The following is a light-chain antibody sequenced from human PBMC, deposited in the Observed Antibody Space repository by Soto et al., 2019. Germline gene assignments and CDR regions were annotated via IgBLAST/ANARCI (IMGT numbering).Light chain of an antibody. V-gene: IGKV3-15*01. J-gene: IGKJ2*01. CDR2: DAS. Sequence: EIVMTQSPATLSVSPGERATLSCRASQSVGGNLAWYQQRPGRAPRLLIYDASTRATDIPARFSGSGSGTEIPLTISSLQSEDFAIYCCQQYNNWPLSTFGQGTKLEIK. CDR1: QSVGGN. CDR3: QQYNNWPLST.